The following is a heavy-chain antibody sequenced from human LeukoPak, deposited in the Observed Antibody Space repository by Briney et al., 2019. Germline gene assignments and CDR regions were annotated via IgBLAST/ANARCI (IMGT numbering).Heavy chain of an antibody. CDR3: ARGRMIVVKVVLGYWFDP. CDR1: GGSFSGYY. Sequence: SETLSLTCAVYGGSFSGYYWSWIRQPPGKGLEWIGEINHSGSTNYNPSLKSRVTISVDTSKNQFSLKLSSVTAADTAVYYCARGRMIVVKVVLGYWFDPWGQGTLVTVSS. J-gene: IGHJ5*02. CDR2: INHSGST. V-gene: IGHV4-34*01. D-gene: IGHD3-22*01.